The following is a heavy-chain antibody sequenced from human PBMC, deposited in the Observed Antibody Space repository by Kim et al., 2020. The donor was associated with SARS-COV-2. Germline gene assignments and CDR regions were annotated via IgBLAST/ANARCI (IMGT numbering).Heavy chain of an antibody. CDR3: ARQPLIASAYSLWFGVLLSDPPDY. CDR2: IYPGDSDT. CDR1: GYSFTSYW. Sequence: GESLKISCKGSGYSFTSYWIGWVRQMPGKGLEWMGIIYPGDSDTRYSPSFQGQVTISADKSISTAYLQWSSLKASDTAMYYCARQPLIASAYSLWFGVLLSDPPDYWGQGTLVTVSS. J-gene: IGHJ4*02. V-gene: IGHV5-51*01. D-gene: IGHD3-10*01.